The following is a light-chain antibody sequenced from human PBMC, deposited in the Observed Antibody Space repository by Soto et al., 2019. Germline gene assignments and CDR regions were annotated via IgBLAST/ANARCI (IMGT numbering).Light chain of an antibody. CDR1: SSDVGSYNL. V-gene: IGLV2-23*01. Sequence: QSALTQPASVSGSPGQSITISCTGTSSDVGSYNLVSWYQQHPGKAPKLIVYEGSKRPSGVSNRFSGSKSGNTASLTISGLQAEDEADYYCCSYAGTITYLFGTGTKVTVL. J-gene: IGLJ1*01. CDR2: EGS. CDR3: CSYAGTITYL.